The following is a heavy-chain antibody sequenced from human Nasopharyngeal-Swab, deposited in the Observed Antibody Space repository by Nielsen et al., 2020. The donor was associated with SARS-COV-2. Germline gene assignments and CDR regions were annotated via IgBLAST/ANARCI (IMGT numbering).Heavy chain of an antibody. V-gene: IGHV3-21*04. CDR2: ISSSSSYI. CDR3: ARDPLGDSSDTLY. D-gene: IGHD3-22*01. CDR1: GFTFSSYS. Sequence: GESLKISCAASGFTFSSYSMNWVRQAPGKGLEWVSSISSSSSYIYYADSVKGRFTISRDNAKNSLYLQMNSLRAEDTAVYYCARDPLGDSSDTLYWGQGTLVTVSS. J-gene: IGHJ4*02.